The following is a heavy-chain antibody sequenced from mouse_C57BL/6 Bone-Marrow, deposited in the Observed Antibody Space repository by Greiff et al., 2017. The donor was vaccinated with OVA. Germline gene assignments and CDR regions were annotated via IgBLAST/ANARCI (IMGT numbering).Heavy chain of an antibody. Sequence: QVQLQQSGAELVRPGTSVKVSCKASGYAFTNYLIEWVKQRPGQGLEWIGVINPGSGGTNYNEKFKGKATLTADKSSSTAYMQLSSLTSEDSAVYFCARGVGTEGYYFHYWGQGTTLTVSS. CDR1: GYAFTNYL. V-gene: IGHV1-54*01. CDR3: ARGVGTEGYYFHY. J-gene: IGHJ2*01. CDR2: INPGSGGT. D-gene: IGHD4-1*01.